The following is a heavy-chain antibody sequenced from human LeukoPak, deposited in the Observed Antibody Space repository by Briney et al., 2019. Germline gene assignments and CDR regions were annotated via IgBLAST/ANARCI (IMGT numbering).Heavy chain of an antibody. V-gene: IGHV1-18*01. D-gene: IGHD6-13*01. Sequence: AASVKVSCKASGYTFTSYGISWVRRAPGQGGEWMGWISAYNGNTNYEQKYQGRVTMTTDTSTSTAYMELRSLTSDDTAVYFCARDFPSVLGRNWYRPFDYWGQGTLVTVSS. CDR2: ISAYNGNT. J-gene: IGHJ4*02. CDR3: ARDFPSVLGRNWYRPFDY. CDR1: GYTFTSYG.